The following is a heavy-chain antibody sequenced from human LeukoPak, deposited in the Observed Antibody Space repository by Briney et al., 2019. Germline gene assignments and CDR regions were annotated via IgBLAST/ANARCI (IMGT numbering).Heavy chain of an antibody. Sequence: SETLSLTCTVSGGSISSSSYYWGWIRQPPGKGLEWIGSIYYSGSTYYNPSLRSRVTISVDTSKNQFSLKLSSVTAADTAVYYCASRIRAQKWFGELFAERYYYGMDVWGQGTTVTVSS. CDR1: GGSISSSSYY. D-gene: IGHD3-10*01. V-gene: IGHV4-39*01. CDR2: IYYSGST. J-gene: IGHJ6*02. CDR3: ASRIRAQKWFGELFAERYYYGMDV.